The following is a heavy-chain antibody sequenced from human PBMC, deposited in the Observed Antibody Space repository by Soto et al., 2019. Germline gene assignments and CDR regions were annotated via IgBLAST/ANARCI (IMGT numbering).Heavy chain of an antibody. J-gene: IGHJ4*02. Sequence: QVQLVQSGAEVKKPGSSVKVSCKASGGTFSSYAISWVRQAPGRGLEWMGGIIPIFGTANYAQKFQGRVTAXXNXSXXTAYMELSSLRSEDTAVYYCAGRLRFLEWLPGRDDWGQGTLVTVSS. CDR3: AGRLRFLEWLPGRDD. V-gene: IGHV1-69*12. CDR1: GGTFSSYA. D-gene: IGHD3-3*01. CDR2: IIPIFGTA.